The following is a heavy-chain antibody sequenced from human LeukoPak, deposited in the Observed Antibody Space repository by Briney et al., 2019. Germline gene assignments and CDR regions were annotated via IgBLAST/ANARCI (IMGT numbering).Heavy chain of an antibody. CDR2: ISAYNGNT. D-gene: IGHD6-13*01. Sequence: ASVKVSCKASGYTFTSYGISWVRQAPGQGLEWMGWISAYNGNTNYAQKLQGRVTMTTDTSTSTAYMELSRLRSDDTAVYYCAREGSSSWYEGIDYWGQGTLVTVSS. CDR1: GYTFTSYG. J-gene: IGHJ4*02. CDR3: AREGSSSWYEGIDY. V-gene: IGHV1-18*01.